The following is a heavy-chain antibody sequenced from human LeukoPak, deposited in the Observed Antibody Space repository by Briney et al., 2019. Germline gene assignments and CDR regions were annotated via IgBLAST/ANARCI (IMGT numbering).Heavy chain of an antibody. CDR2: ISSSSSYI. CDR3: AGMWELLAPDAFDI. V-gene: IGHV3-21*01. CDR1: GFTFSSYS. Sequence: SGGSLRLSCAASGFTFSSYSMNWVRQAPGKGLEWVSSISSSSSYIYYADSVKGRFTISRDNAKNSLYLQMNSLRAEDTAVYYCAGMWELLAPDAFDIWGQGTMVTVSS. D-gene: IGHD1-26*01. J-gene: IGHJ3*02.